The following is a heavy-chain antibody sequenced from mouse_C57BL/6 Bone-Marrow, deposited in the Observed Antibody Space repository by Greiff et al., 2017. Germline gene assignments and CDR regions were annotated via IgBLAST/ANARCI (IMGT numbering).Heavy chain of an antibody. J-gene: IGHJ2*01. CDR3: AGREFTTVVDFDY. V-gene: IGHV1-9*01. CDR1: GYTFTGYW. D-gene: IGHD1-1*01. CDR2: ILPGSGST. Sequence: QVQLQQSGAELMNPGASVKLSCKATGYTFTGYWIEWVKQRPGHGLEWIGEILPGSGSTNYNEKFKGKATFTADTSTNTAYMQLSSLTTEDSAIYYCAGREFTTVVDFDYWGQGTTLTVSS.